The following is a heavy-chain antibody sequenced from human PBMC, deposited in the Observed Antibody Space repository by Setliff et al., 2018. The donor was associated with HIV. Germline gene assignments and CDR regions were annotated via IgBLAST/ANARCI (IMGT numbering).Heavy chain of an antibody. V-gene: IGHV4-38-2*02. D-gene: IGHD2-21*02. Sequence: PSETPSLTCTVSGYSISSGYYWGWIRQPPGKGLEWIGSIYHSGSTYYNPSLKSRVTISVDTSKNQFSLKLSSVTAADTAVYYCARAMRGVVVTNMYYYYGMDVWGQGTTVTVSS. CDR2: IYHSGST. J-gene: IGHJ6*02. CDR1: GYSISSGYY. CDR3: ARAMRGVVVTNMYYYYGMDV.